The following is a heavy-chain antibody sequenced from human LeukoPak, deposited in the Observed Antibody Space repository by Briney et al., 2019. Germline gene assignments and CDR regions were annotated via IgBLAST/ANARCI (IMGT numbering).Heavy chain of an antibody. J-gene: IGHJ3*02. V-gene: IGHV3-30*02. CDR2: IRYDGSNK. CDR3: AKGRGITMIVSDAFDI. Sequence: PGGSLRLSCAASGFTFSSYGMHWVRQAPGKGLEWVAFIRYDGSNKYYADSVKGRFTISRDNSKNTLYLQMNSLRAEDTAVYYCAKGRGITMIVSDAFDIWGQGTMVTVSS. CDR1: GFTFSSYG. D-gene: IGHD3-22*01.